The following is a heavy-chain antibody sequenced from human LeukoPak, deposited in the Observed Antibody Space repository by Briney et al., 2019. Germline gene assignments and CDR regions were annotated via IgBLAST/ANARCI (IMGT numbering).Heavy chain of an antibody. CDR2: ISSSSSYI. CDR1: GFTFSSYS. V-gene: IGHV3-21*01. CDR3: ARGIAGCFDY. Sequence: GGPLRPSCEPSGFTFSSYSMNWVRQAPGKGLEWVSSISSSSSYIYYADSVKGRFTISRDNAKNSLYLQMNSLRAEDTAVYYCARGIAGCFDYWGQGTLVTVSS. D-gene: IGHD6-13*01. J-gene: IGHJ4*02.